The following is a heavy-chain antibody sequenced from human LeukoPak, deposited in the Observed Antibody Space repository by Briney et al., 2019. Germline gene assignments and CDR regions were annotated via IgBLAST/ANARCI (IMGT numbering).Heavy chain of an antibody. V-gene: IGHV4-39*01. D-gene: IGHD6-19*01. CDR3: ASLIAVAGYFDY. CDR2: IYYSGST. Sequence: PSETLSLTCTVSGGSISSSSYYWGWIRQPPGKGLEWIGSIYYSGSTYYNPSLKSRVTISVDTSKNQFSLKLSPVTAADTAVYYCASLIAVAGYFDYWGQGTLVTVSS. CDR1: GGSISSSSYY. J-gene: IGHJ4*02.